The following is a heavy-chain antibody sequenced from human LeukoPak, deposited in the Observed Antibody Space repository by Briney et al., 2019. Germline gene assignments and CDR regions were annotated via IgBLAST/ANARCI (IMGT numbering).Heavy chain of an antibody. J-gene: IGHJ4*02. CDR2: ISAYNGNT. CDR1: GYTFTSYG. CDR3: ARVRRYCSSTSCYAPLFDY. V-gene: IGHV1-18*01. Sequence: GASVKVSCKASGYTFTSYGISWVRQAPGQGLEWMGWISAYNGNTNYAQKLQGRVTMTTDTSTSTAHMELRSLRSDDTAVYYCARVRRYCSSTSCYAPLFDYWGQGTLVTVSS. D-gene: IGHD2-2*01.